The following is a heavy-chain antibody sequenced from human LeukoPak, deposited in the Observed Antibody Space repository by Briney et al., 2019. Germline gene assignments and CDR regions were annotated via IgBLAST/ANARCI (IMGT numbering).Heavy chain of an antibody. V-gene: IGHV3-48*03. CDR2: ISSSGSTI. J-gene: IGHJ6*04. D-gene: IGHD3-10*02. Sequence: GRSLGLSCEASGFTFSSYAMNWVRQAPGKGLEWVSYISSSGSTIYYADSVKGRFTISRDNAKNSLYLQMNSLRAEDTAVYYCAELGITMIGGVWGKGTTVTISS. CDR3: AELGITMIGGV. CDR1: GFTFSSYA.